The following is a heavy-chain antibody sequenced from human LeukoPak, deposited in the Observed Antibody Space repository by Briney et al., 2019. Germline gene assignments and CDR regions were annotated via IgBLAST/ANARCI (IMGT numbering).Heavy chain of an antibody. CDR3: TTDSSSSEPAYYYYYMDV. V-gene: IGHV3-73*01. CDR2: IRVKANSYAT. J-gene: IGHJ6*03. Sequence: GGCLRLSCAASRFTFSGSAMHWVRQAPGEGGEWVGRIRVKANSYATAYAASVKGRFTISRDDSKNTAYLQMNSLKTEDTAVYYCTTDSSSSEPAYYYYYMDVWGKGTTVTVSS. CDR1: RFTFSGSA. D-gene: IGHD6-6*01.